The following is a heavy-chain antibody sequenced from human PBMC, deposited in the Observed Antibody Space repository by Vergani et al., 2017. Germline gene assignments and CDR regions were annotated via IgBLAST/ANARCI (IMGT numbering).Heavy chain of an antibody. J-gene: IGHJ6*03. Sequence: QMQLVQSGPEVKKPGTSVKVSCKASGFTFTSSAVQWVRQARGQRLEWIGWIVVGSGNTNYAQKFQERVTITRDMSTSTAYMELSSLRSEDTAVYYCAIVKPSLGIDDYYMDVWGKGTTVTVSS. V-gene: IGHV1-58*01. CDR1: GFTFTSSA. CDR2: IVVGSGNT. CDR3: AIVKPSLGIDDYYMDV. D-gene: IGHD3-16*01.